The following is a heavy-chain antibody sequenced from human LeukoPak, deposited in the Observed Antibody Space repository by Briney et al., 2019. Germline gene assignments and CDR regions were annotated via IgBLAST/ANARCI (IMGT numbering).Heavy chain of an antibody. Sequence: GGSLRLSCVASGFSFNNFGMSWVRQAPGKGLEWVSSISGTGGSTHYADSVKGRFTISRDNSKNTLYLQMNSLRAEDTAVYYCAKDPLLWFGEPKKYFDYWGQGTLVAVSS. CDR1: GFSFNNFG. V-gene: IGHV3-23*01. J-gene: IGHJ4*02. D-gene: IGHD3-10*01. CDR2: ISGTGGST. CDR3: AKDPLLWFGEPKKYFDY.